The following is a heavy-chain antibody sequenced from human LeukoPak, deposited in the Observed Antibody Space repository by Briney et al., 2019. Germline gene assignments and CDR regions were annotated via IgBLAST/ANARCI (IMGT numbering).Heavy chain of an antibody. J-gene: IGHJ4*02. D-gene: IGHD6-13*01. V-gene: IGHV3-23*01. CDR3: AKVGRAINRSIAAAGLDY. CDR1: GFTFSSYA. CDR2: ISGRGGST. Sequence: GGSLRLSCAASGFTFSSYAMSWVRQAPGKGLEWVSAISGRGGSTYYADSVKGRFTISRDNSKNTLYLQMNSLRAEDTAVYYCAKVGRAINRSIAAAGLDYWGQGTLVTVSS.